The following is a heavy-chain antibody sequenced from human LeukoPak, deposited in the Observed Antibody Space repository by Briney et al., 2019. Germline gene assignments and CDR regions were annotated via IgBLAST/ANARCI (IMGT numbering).Heavy chain of an antibody. CDR1: GGSISSNSYY. D-gene: IGHD3-10*01. CDR2: IYYSGST. CDR3: VRSAGIWFGEGNFDY. J-gene: IGHJ4*02. Sequence: SETLSFTGTVSGGSISSNSYYWGWIRQPPGKGLKWIGSIYYSGSTYYNPSRKSRVTISVDTSKNQFSLKLNSVTAADTAVYYCVRSAGIWFGEGNFDYWGQGTLVTVSS. V-gene: IGHV4-39*07.